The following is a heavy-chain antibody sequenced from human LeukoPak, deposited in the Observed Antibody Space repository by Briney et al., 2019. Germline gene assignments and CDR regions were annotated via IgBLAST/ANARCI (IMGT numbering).Heavy chain of an antibody. CDR1: GFTFGPYT. CDR2: ISSSSDTI. Sequence: GGSLRLTCAASGFTFGPYTMNWVRQAPGKGLEWVSYISSSSDTIYYADSVKGRFTISRDNAKNSLYLQMNSLRAEDTAVYYCARESYDILTGPFADYWGQGTLVTVSS. CDR3: ARESYDILTGPFADY. J-gene: IGHJ4*02. D-gene: IGHD3-9*01. V-gene: IGHV3-48*04.